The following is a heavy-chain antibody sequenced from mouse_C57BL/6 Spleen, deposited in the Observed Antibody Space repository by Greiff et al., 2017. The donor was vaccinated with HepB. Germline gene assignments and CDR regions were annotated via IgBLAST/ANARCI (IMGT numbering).Heavy chain of an antibody. Sequence: EVKVVESGGGLVKPGGSLKLSCAASGFTFSSYAMSWVRQTPEKRLEWVATISDGGSYTYYPDNVKGRFTISRDNAKNNLYLQMSHLKSEDTAMYYRARLYDGSSWFAYWGQGTLVTVSA. J-gene: IGHJ3*01. D-gene: IGHD2-3*01. CDR1: GFTFSSYA. V-gene: IGHV5-4*03. CDR2: ISDGGSYT. CDR3: ARLYDGSSWFAY.